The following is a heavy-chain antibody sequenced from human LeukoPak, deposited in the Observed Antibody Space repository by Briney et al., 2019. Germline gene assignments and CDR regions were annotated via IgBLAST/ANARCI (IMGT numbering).Heavy chain of an antibody. V-gene: IGHV1-2*02. D-gene: IGHD5-24*01. CDR3: ARDRYGDGFAHFDY. CDR1: GYTFTNYA. Sequence: ASVKVSCTASGYTFTNYAMHWVRQAPGQGLEWMGWITPGGGTNYPQKFQGRVAITWDTSITTAYMDLSRLTSDDTAVYYCARDRYGDGFAHFDYWGQGALVTVSS. CDR2: ITPGGGT. J-gene: IGHJ4*02.